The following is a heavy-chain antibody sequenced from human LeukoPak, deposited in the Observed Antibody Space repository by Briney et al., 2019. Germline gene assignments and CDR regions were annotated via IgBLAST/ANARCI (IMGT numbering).Heavy chain of an antibody. J-gene: IGHJ4*02. V-gene: IGHV1-8*01. CDR3: VGSGYDSVYFDY. CDR1: GYTFTSYD. CDR2: MNPNSGNT. D-gene: IGHD5-12*01. Sequence: ASVKVSCKASGYTFTSYDINWVRQATGQGLEWMGWMNPNSGNTGYAQKFQGRVTMTRNTSISTAYMELSSLRSEDTAVYYCVGSGYDSVYFDYWGQGTLVTVSS.